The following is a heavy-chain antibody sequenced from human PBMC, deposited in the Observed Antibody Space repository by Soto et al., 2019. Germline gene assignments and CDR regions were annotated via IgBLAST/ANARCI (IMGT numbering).Heavy chain of an antibody. J-gene: IGHJ6*02. Sequence: QVQLVQSGAEVKKPGSSVKVSCKASGGTFSSYAISWVRQAPGQGLEWMGGIIPIFGTANYAQKFQGRVTITAEESTSKAYMELSSLRSEDTAVYYCARDTSYDNLTGYFKTVDFGGMDVWGQGTTVTVSS. D-gene: IGHD3-9*01. V-gene: IGHV1-69*01. CDR2: IIPIFGTA. CDR1: GGTFSSYA. CDR3: ARDTSYDNLTGYFKTVDFGGMDV.